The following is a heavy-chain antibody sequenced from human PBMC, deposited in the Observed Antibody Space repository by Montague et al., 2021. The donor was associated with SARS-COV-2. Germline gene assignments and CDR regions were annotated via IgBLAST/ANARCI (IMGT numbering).Heavy chain of an antibody. Sequence: SETLSLTCTVSGGSISSSSYYWGWIRQPPGKGLEWIGSIYYSGSTYYNPSLKSRVTISVDTSKNQFSLKLSSVTAADTAVYYCARHSRQWLDTVPNCFDPWGQGTLVTVSS. CDR1: GGSISSSSYY. CDR2: IYYSGST. D-gene: IGHD6-19*01. V-gene: IGHV4-39*01. J-gene: IGHJ5*02. CDR3: ARHSRQWLDTVPNCFDP.